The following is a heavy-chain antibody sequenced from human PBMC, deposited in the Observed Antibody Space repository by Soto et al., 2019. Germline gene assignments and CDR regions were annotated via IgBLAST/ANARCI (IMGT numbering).Heavy chain of an antibody. V-gene: IGHV3-21*01. CDR1: RFKFSDYS. J-gene: IGHJ4*02. Sequence: LRLSCAAPRFKFSDYSMHLVRQSPGKALEWVSSISPRSAYIHYADAVKGRFIISRDDGKNALILQMNSLRAEDTAVYYCATLIKTYYDDSSGYSQDYWGQGTLVTVSS. CDR2: ISPRSAYI. CDR3: ATLIKTYYDDSSGYSQDY. D-gene: IGHD3-22*01.